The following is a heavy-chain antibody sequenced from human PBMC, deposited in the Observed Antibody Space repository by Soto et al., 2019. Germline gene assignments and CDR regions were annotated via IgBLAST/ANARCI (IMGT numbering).Heavy chain of an antibody. J-gene: IGHJ6*03. V-gene: IGHV4-34*01. CDR3: ARVRLYYYYYMDV. CDR2: VNHIGST. Sequence: PSETLSLTCAVYGGSFSGYYWSWIRQPPGKGLEWIGEVNHIGSTSCNPSLKSRVTISVDTSKNQFSLKLGSVTAADTAVYYCARVRLYYYYYMDVWGKGTTVTVSS. CDR1: GGSFSGYY. D-gene: IGHD6-25*01.